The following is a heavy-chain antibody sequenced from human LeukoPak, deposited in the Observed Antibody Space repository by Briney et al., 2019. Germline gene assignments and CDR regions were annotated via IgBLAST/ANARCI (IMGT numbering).Heavy chain of an antibody. Sequence: ASVKVSCKASGYTFNTYGISWVRQAPGQRPEWMGWISAYNGNTNYAQKFQGRVTLITDTSTSTAYMESRSLRSDDTAVYYCARDGFFGSGIVGAFDIWGQGTMVTVSS. CDR1: GYTFNTYG. CDR2: ISAYNGNT. J-gene: IGHJ3*02. V-gene: IGHV1-18*01. CDR3: ARDGFFGSGIVGAFDI. D-gene: IGHD3-10*01.